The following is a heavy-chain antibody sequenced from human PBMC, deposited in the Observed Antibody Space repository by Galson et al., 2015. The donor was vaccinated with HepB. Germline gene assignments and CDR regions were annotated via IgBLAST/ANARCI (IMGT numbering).Heavy chain of an antibody. Sequence: SVKVSCKASGGTFSSHAISWVRQAPGQGLEWMGGIIPIFGTANYAQKFQGRVTITADESTSTAYMELSSLRSEDTAVYYCARDRYSTAGGDYYGMDVWGQGTTVTVSS. J-gene: IGHJ6*02. CDR2: IIPIFGTA. D-gene: IGHD6-13*01. CDR3: ARDRYSTAGGDYYGMDV. CDR1: GGTFSSHA. V-gene: IGHV1-69*13.